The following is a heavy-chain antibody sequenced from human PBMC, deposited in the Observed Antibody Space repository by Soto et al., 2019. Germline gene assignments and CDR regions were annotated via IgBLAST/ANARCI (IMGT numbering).Heavy chain of an antibody. CDR1: GFTFSSYA. CDR3: ARELERVFDY. D-gene: IGHD1-1*01. Sequence: QVQLVESGGGVVQPGRSLRLSCAASGFTFSSYAMHWVRQAPGKGLEWVGVIAYDGRNKYYADSVKGRFTISRDNSKNTLYLQMNSLRIEDTAVYYCARELERVFDYWGQGTLVTVSS. CDR2: IAYDGRNK. V-gene: IGHV3-30*04. J-gene: IGHJ4*02.